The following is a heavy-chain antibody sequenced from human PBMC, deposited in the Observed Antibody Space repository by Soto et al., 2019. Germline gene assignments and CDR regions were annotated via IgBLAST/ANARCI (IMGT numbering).Heavy chain of an antibody. V-gene: IGHV5-51*01. CDR1: GYSFTIYC. Sequence: GESLKSSGKGSGYSFTIYCIGWVLQMPGKGLEWMGIIYPGDSDTRYSPSFQGQVTISADKSISTAYLQWSSLKASDTAMYYCARQRDGMDVWGQGTTVTVSS. CDR2: IYPGDSDT. J-gene: IGHJ6*02. CDR3: ARQRDGMDV.